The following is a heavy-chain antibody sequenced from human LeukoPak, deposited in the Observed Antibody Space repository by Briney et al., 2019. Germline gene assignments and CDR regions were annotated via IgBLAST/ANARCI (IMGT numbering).Heavy chain of an antibody. CDR1: EFTFSSYG. CDR3: ARDPNGDYIGTFDM. J-gene: IGHJ3*02. V-gene: IGHV3-23*01. Sequence: PGGSLRLSCAASEFTFSSYGMSWVRQAPGKGLEWVSSISGSGGSTQYADSVQGRFAIPRDNSKSTLYLQMNSLRVEDTAMYFCARDPNGDYIGTFDMWGRGTMVSVSS. CDR2: ISGSGGST. D-gene: IGHD4-17*01.